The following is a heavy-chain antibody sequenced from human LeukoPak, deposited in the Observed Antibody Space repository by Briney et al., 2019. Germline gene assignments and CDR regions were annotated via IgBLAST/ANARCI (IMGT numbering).Heavy chain of an antibody. CDR3: ATIGHSSSWYFDY. J-gene: IGHJ4*02. D-gene: IGHD6-13*01. V-gene: IGHV3-7*01. CDR2: IKQDGSEK. CDR1: GITFNSYW. Sequence: GGSLRLSCAGSGITFNSYWMSWVRQAPGKGLEWVANIKQDGSEKYYVDSVKGRFTISRDNAKNSLYMQMNSLRAEDTAVYYCATIGHSSSWYFDYWGQGTLVTVSS.